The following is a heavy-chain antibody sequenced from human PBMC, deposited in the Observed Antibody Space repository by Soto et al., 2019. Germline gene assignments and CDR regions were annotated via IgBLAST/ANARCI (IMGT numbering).Heavy chain of an antibody. Sequence: SETLSLTCTVSGGSISSYYWSWIRQPPGKGLEWIGYIYYSGSTNYNPSLKSRVTISVDTSKNQFSLKLSSVTAADTAVYYCARATYYYYGMDVWGQGTTVTVSS. CDR1: GGSISSYY. CDR2: IYYSGST. V-gene: IGHV4-59*01. CDR3: ARATYYYYGMDV. J-gene: IGHJ6*02.